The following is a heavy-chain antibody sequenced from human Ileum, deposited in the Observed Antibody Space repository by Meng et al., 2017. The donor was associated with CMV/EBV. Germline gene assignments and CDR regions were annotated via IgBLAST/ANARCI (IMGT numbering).Heavy chain of an antibody. D-gene: IGHD4-23*01. CDR3: ARARGTLKSGNLDY. CDR1: GVSFSGYY. J-gene: IGHJ4*02. V-gene: IGHV4-34*12. Sequence: GPLRLSCAVYGVSFSGYYWSWIRQPPGKGLEWIGEIIHSGSTNYNPSLKSRVTISVDTSKNQFSLKQSSVTAADTAVYYCARARGTLKSGNLDYWGQGTLVTVSS. CDR2: IIHSGST.